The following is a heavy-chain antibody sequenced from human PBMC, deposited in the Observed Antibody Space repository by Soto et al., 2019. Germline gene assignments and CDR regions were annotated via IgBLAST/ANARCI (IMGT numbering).Heavy chain of an antibody. Sequence: QVQLVQSGAEVKKPGASVKLSCKASGYTFTTYGFTWVRQAPGRGLEWMGWISPFNGNRNYAQNFQGRVTMTTDTSTSTAYIELRSLRSDDTAVYYCARGPYSGFDPWGQGTLVTVSS. D-gene: IGHD2-21*01. CDR3: ARGPYSGFDP. CDR1: GYTFTTYG. CDR2: ISPFNGNR. V-gene: IGHV1-18*01. J-gene: IGHJ5*02.